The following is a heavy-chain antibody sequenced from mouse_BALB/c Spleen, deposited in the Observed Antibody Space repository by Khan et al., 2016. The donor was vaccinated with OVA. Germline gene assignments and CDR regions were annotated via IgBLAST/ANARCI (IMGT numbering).Heavy chain of an antibody. CDR2: ISSGSSTI. V-gene: IGHV5-17*02. D-gene: IGHD2-1*01. CDR1: GFTFSNFG. CDR3: ARSGGNFHWYFDV. Sequence: EVELVESGGGLVQPGGSRKLSCAASGFTFSNFGMHWVRQAPKKGLEWVAYISSGSSTIYYVDTVKGRFTISRDNPKNTLFLQMTSLRSEDTAIYYRARSGGNFHWYFDVWGAGTSVTVSS. J-gene: IGHJ1*01.